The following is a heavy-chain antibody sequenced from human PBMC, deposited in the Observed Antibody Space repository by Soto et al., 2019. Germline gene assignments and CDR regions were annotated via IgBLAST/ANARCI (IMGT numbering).Heavy chain of an antibody. CDR2: MNPNSGNT. J-gene: IGHJ4*02. V-gene: IGHV1-8*01. CDR1: GYTFTIYD. CDR3: VTGDLYYFDY. D-gene: IGHD7-27*01. Sequence: GPSVKVSCKASGYTFTIYDIHWVRQATGQGLEWMGWMNPNSGNTGYAQKFQGRVTMTRNTSISTAYMELSSLRSEDTAVYYGVTGDLYYFDYWGQGTLVTVSS.